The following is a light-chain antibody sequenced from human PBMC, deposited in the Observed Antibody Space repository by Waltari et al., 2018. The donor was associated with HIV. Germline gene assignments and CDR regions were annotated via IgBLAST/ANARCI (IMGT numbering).Light chain of an antibody. Sequence: PVLTQSSSPSASLGSSVKPTCTLTSGHSTNIIPCHHQQPGKAPRYLMMLEGGGSYYKGSGVPDRFSGSSSGADRYLTISNHQFEDEADYYCETWDSSTWVFGGGTKLTVL. J-gene: IGLJ3*02. CDR2: LEGGGSY. V-gene: IGLV4-60*02. CDR3: ETWDSSTWV. CDR1: SGHSTNI.